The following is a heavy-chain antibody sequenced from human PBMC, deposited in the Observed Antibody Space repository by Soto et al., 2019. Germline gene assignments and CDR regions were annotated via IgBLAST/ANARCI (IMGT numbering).Heavy chain of an antibody. J-gene: IGHJ6*02. D-gene: IGHD2-15*01. CDR3: ARTCSGGSCYLSYYGMDV. V-gene: IGHV1-46*01. Sequence: GASVKVSCKASGYTFTSYYMHWVRQAPGQGLEWMGIINPSGGSTSYAQKFQGRVTMTRDTSTSTVYMELSSLRSEDTAVYYCARTCSGGSCYLSYYGMDVWGQGTTVTVSS. CDR2: INPSGGST. CDR1: GYTFTSYY.